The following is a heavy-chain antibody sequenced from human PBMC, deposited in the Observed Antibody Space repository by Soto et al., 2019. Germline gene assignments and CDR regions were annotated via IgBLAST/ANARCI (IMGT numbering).Heavy chain of an antibody. CDR2: INHSGST. Sequence: PSETLSLTCAVYGGSFSGYYWSWIRQPPGKGLEWIGEINHSGSTNYNPSLKSRVTISVDTSKNQFSLKLSSVTAADTAVYYCARGEGVVPADMFGSWGQGTLVTVSS. D-gene: IGHD2-2*01. V-gene: IGHV4-34*01. J-gene: IGHJ5*02. CDR3: ARGEGVVPADMFGS. CDR1: GGSFSGYY.